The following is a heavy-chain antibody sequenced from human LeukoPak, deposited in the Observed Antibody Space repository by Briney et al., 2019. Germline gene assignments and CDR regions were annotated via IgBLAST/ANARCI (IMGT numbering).Heavy chain of an antibody. Sequence: TSETLSLTCAVDGGSVSDYYWTWIRQPPGKGLEWIGEINHSGITDYNQSLKSRVTMSIDTSKNQFSLKLSSVTAADTAVYYCARGPDHAKVGYWGQGTLVTVSS. J-gene: IGHJ4*02. CDR3: ARGPDHAKVGY. D-gene: IGHD1-14*01. V-gene: IGHV4-34*01. CDR1: GGSVSDYY. CDR2: INHSGIT.